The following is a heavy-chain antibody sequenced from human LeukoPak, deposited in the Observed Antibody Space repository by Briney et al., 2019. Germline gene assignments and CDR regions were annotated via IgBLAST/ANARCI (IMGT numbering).Heavy chain of an antibody. Sequence: GGSLRLSCAASGFTFSSYSMNWVRQAPGKGLEWVSSISSGSSYIYYADSVKGRFTISRDNAKNSLYLQMNSLRAEDTAVYYCARVRGAYGMDVWGQGTTVTVSS. CDR1: GFTFSSYS. D-gene: IGHD5-24*01. V-gene: IGHV3-21*01. CDR2: ISSGSSYI. CDR3: ARVRGAYGMDV. J-gene: IGHJ6*02.